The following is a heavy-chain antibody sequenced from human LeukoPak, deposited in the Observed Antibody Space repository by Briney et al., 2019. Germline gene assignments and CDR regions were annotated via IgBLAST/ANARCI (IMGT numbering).Heavy chain of an antibody. V-gene: IGHV3-23*01. CDR1: GFTFNRYG. J-gene: IGHJ4*02. D-gene: IGHD4/OR15-4a*01. Sequence: SGGSLRLSCAASGFTFNRYGMSRVRQAPGKGLEWVSAISGSDAGTYYADSVKGQFTISRDNSKNTLYLQMNSLRAEDTAVYYCARRAGAYSHPYDYWGQGTLVTVSS. CDR2: ISGSDAGT. CDR3: ARRAGAYSHPYDY.